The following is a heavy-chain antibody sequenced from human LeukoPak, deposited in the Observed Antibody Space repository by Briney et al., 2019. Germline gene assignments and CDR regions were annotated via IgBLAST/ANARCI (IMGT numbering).Heavy chain of an antibody. D-gene: IGHD3-10*01. CDR2: ISGSGGST. CDR3: ARDRGITMVRGVIPFGLFDY. V-gene: IGHV3-23*01. Sequence: PGGYLRLSCAASGFTFSSYAMSWVRQAPGKGLEWVSAISGSGGSTYYADSVKGRFTISRDNSKNTLYLQMNSLRAEDTAVYYCARDRGITMVRGVIPFGLFDYWGQGTLVTVSS. CDR1: GFTFSSYA. J-gene: IGHJ4*02.